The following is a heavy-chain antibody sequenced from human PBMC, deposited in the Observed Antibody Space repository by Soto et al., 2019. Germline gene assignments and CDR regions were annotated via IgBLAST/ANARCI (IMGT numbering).Heavy chain of an antibody. Sequence: SVKVSCKASGYTFTSYYMHWVQQSPGQGLEWMGIINPSGGSTSYAQKFQGRVTMTRDTSTSTVYMELSSLRSEDTAVYYCARDLSSRGSSLSSTPGYWGQGTLVTVSS. CDR1: GYTFTSYY. CDR3: ARDLSSRGSSLSSTPGY. J-gene: IGHJ4*02. CDR2: INPSGGST. V-gene: IGHV1-46*03. D-gene: IGHD3-10*01.